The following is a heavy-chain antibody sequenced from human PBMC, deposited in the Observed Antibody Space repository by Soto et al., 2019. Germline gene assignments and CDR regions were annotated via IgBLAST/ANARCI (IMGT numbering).Heavy chain of an antibody. D-gene: IGHD1-7*01. J-gene: IGHJ5*02. CDR2: ISGSGGST. V-gene: IGHV3-23*01. CDR3: AKESPGGTTANWFDP. Sequence: GGSLRLSCAASGFTFISYALSWARQSPGKGLEWVSAISGSGGSTYYADSVKGRFTISRDNSKNTLYLQMNSLRAEDTAVYYCAKESPGGTTANWFDPWGQGTLVTVSS. CDR1: GFTFISYA.